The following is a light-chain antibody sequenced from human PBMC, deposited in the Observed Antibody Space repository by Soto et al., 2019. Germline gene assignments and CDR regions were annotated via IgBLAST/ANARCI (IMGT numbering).Light chain of an antibody. CDR1: QSVSSSY. V-gene: IGKV3-20*01. CDR2: AAS. CDR3: EQLVRR. J-gene: IGKJ1*01. Sequence: DSVRTQSTETRSLSPGERSTLSCRASQSVSSSYLAWYQQKPGQAPRLLIYAASSRATGIPDRFSGSGSRTDFTLTISRLEGEDFGVYVWEQLVRRFGQRGMLDIK.